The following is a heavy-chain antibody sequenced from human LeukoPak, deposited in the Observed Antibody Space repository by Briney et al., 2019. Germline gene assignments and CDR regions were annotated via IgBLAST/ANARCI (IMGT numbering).Heavy chain of an antibody. CDR1: GASINNNF. CDR3: ARHRDYYDT. Sequence: SETLSLTCTVSGASINNNFWTWIRQPPGKGLEWIGYIYSSGSANYNPSLKSRVIISGDTSKNQISLNLTSVTAADTAVYFCARHRDYYDTWVHGTLVIVSS. D-gene: IGHD3-22*01. J-gene: IGHJ4*01. V-gene: IGHV4-59*08. CDR2: IYSSGSA.